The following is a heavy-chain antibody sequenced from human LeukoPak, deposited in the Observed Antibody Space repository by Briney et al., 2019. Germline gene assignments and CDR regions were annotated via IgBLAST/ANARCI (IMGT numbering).Heavy chain of an antibody. CDR3: ARAGGYCSSTRCYDAFDI. Sequence: GGSLRLSCAASGFSFSENYMAWIRQAPVKGLECVSYITSSSSYTYYADSVKGRFTISRDNAQNPLYQQINSLRAEDTAVYYCARAGGYCSSTRCYDAFDIWRQGTMVSVPS. J-gene: IGHJ3*02. CDR1: GFSFSENY. CDR2: ITSSSSYT. V-gene: IGHV3-11*05. D-gene: IGHD2-2*01.